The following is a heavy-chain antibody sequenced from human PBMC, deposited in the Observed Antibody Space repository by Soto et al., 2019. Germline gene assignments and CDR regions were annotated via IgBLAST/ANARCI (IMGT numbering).Heavy chain of an antibody. Sequence: QLQLQESGPGLVRPSETLSLTCTVSGGSIDTNLYYWSWIRQPPGRGLEWIGTIYYSGTTDYNPSLQSGVTLSVDTSKNQFSLTMSPVTAADTAAYFCAGPRALYDYGDYTDYYYFDYWGQGTLVTVSS. CDR1: GGSIDTNLYY. CDR3: AGPRALYDYGDYTDYYYFDY. J-gene: IGHJ4*02. D-gene: IGHD4-17*01. V-gene: IGHV4-39*01. CDR2: IYYSGTT.